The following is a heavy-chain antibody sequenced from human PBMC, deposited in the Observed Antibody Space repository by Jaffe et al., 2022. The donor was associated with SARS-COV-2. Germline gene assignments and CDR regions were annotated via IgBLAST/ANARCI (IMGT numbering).Heavy chain of an antibody. CDR3: AKDIGITMVRGVMGMDY. D-gene: IGHD3-10*01. V-gene: IGHV3-9*01. CDR2: ISWNSGSI. CDR1: GFTFDDYA. J-gene: IGHJ4*02. Sequence: EVQLVESGGGLVQPGRSLRLSCAASGFTFDDYAMHWVRQAPGKGLEWVSGISWNSGSIGYADSVKGRFTISRDNAKNSLYLQMNSLRAEDTALYYCAKDIGITMVRGVMGMDYWGQGTLVTVSS.